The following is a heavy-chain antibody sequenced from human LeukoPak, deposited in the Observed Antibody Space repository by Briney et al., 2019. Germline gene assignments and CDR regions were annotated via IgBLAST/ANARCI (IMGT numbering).Heavy chain of an antibody. J-gene: IGHJ6*03. V-gene: IGHV3-49*04. CDR1: GFTLGDYA. Sequence: GGSLRHSCTASGFTLGDYAMSWVRQAPGEGPEWVGFIRSKAYGGTTEYAPSVKGRFTISRDDSKSIAYLQMNSLKTEDTAVYYCTRDSHSRSYDILTGYYNPDYYYMDVWGKGTTVTVSS. D-gene: IGHD3-9*01. CDR3: TRDSHSRSYDILTGYYNPDYYYMDV. CDR2: IRSKAYGGTT.